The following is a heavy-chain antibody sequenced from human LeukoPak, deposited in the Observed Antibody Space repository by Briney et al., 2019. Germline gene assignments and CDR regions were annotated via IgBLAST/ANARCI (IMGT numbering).Heavy chain of an antibody. CDR2: IYYSGST. CDR3: ASTSRSGWYYYYGMDV. V-gene: IGHV4-59*12. J-gene: IGHJ6*02. Sequence: SETLSLTCTVSGGSISSYYWSWIRQPPGKGLERIGYIYYSGSTNYNPSLKSRVTIAVDTSKYQFSLKLSSVTAADTAVYYCASTSRSGWYYYYGMDVWGQGTTVTVSS. D-gene: IGHD6-19*01. CDR1: GGSISSYY.